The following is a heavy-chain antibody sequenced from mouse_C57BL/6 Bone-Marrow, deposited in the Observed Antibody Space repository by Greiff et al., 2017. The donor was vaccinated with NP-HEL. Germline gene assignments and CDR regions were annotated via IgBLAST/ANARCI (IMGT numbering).Heavy chain of an antibody. CDR1: GYTFTSYW. J-gene: IGHJ3*01. V-gene: IGHV1-64*01. CDR2: IHPNSGST. Sequence: QVQLQQPGAELVKPGASVKLSCKASGYTFTSYWMHWVKQRPGQGLEWIGMIHPNSGSTNYNEKFKSKATLTVDKSSSTAYMQLSSLTSEDSAVYYCARPLFITTVVAPAYWGQGTLVTVSA. CDR3: ARPLFITTVVAPAY. D-gene: IGHD1-1*01.